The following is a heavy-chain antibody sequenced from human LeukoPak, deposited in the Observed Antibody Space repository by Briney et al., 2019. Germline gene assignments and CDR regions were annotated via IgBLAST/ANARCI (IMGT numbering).Heavy chain of an antibody. J-gene: IGHJ3*02. CDR3: ARTYYDYWSGPYAFDI. V-gene: IGHV3-30*02. Sequence: GGSLRLSCAASGFTFSSYGMHWVRQAPGKGLEWVAFIRYDESNKYYADSVKGRFTISRDNSENTLYLRMNNLRAEDTAVVYCARTYYDYWSGPYAFDIWGQGTMVTVSS. D-gene: IGHD3-3*01. CDR1: GFTFSSYG. CDR2: IRYDESNK.